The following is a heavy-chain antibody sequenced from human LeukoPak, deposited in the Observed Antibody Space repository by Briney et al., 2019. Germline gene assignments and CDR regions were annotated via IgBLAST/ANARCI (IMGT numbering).Heavy chain of an antibody. D-gene: IGHD4-23*01. Sequence: PSETLSLTCTVSGGSISIISSSTYYWGWIRQAPGKGLEWIGSLYYGENSHYNPSLKSRATLSVDTSNNQFSLKLTSVTAADAAVYYCARLDGSAKATVVTLGAFDIWGQGTMVTVSS. CDR2: LYYGENS. CDR3: ARLDGSAKATVVTLGAFDI. J-gene: IGHJ3*02. CDR1: GGSISIISSSTYY. V-gene: IGHV4-39*01.